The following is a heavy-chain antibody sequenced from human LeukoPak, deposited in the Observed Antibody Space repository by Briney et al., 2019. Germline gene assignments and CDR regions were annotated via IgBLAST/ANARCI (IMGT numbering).Heavy chain of an antibody. CDR1: GFTFSSYA. V-gene: IGHV3-30-3*01. CDR2: ISYDGSNK. Sequence: GGSLRLSCAASGFTFSSYAMHWVRQPPGNGLEWVAVISYDGSNKYHADTVTGRFTISTDNSKITLYLQMNSLRAEDTAVYYCARQNGRSAYYYGSGSYYPFDYWGQGTLVTVSS. J-gene: IGHJ4*02. D-gene: IGHD3-10*01. CDR3: ARQNGRSAYYYGSGSYYPFDY.